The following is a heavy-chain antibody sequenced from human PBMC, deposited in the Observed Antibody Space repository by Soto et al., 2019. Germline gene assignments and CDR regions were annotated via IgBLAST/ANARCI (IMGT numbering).Heavy chain of an antibody. V-gene: IGHV3-30*18. CDR2: ITHDGYNR. Sequence: ESGGSVVQPGGSRRLSCAASGFSFSYYGLHWVRQAPGKGLEWLALITHDGYNRYYADSVKGRFTISRDNSKNTIFLQMNSLKSEDTAVYYCAKGSSFDIWGQGTPVTVSS. CDR1: GFSFSYYG. CDR3: AKGSSFDI. D-gene: IGHD1-26*01. J-gene: IGHJ4*02.